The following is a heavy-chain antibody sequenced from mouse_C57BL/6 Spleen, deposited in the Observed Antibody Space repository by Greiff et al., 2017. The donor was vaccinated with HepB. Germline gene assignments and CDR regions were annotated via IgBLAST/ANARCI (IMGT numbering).Heavy chain of an antibody. Sequence: VQLQQSGAELARPGASVKLSCKASGYTFTSYGISWVKQRTGQGLEWIGAIYPRSGNTYYNEKLKGKATLTADKSSSTAYMELRSLTSEDSAVYFCARLLRYHPYFDYWGQGTTLTVSS. CDR2: IYPRSGNT. CDR1: GYTFTSYG. V-gene: IGHV1-81*01. CDR3: ARLLRYHPYFDY. D-gene: IGHD1-1*01. J-gene: IGHJ2*01.